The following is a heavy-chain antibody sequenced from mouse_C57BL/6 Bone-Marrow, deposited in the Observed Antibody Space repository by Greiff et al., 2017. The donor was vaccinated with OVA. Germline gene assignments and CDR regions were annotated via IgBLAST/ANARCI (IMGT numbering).Heavy chain of an antibody. V-gene: IGHV7-3*01. CDR1: GFTFTDYY. Sequence: EVQLVESGGGLVQPGGSLSLSCAASGFTFTDYYMSWVRQPPGKALEWLGFIRNKANGYTTEYSASVKGRFTMSRDNSQSNLYLQMNALRAEDSATYYCASLSPCWYFDVWGTGTTVTVTS. D-gene: IGHD6-1*01. CDR2: IRNKANGYTT. J-gene: IGHJ1*03. CDR3: ASLSPCWYFDV.